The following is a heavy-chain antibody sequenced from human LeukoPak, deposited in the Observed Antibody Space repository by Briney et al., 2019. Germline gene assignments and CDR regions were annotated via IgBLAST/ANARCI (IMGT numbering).Heavy chain of an antibody. Sequence: PGGSLRLSCAASGFTFSSYWMSWVRQAPGKGLEWVANIKQDGSEKYYVDSVKGRFTISRDNAKNSLYLQMNSLRAEDTAVYYCARVFSYSQPNRDYYYYMDVWGKGTTVTASS. CDR1: GFTFSSYW. J-gene: IGHJ6*03. V-gene: IGHV3-7*01. CDR2: IKQDGSEK. D-gene: IGHD4-11*01. CDR3: ARVFSYSQPNRDYYYYMDV.